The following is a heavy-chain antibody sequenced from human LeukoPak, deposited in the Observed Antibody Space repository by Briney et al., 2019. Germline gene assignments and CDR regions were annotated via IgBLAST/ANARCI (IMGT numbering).Heavy chain of an antibody. V-gene: IGHV4-4*09. CDR3: ARARRDGYRQGYYFDY. CDR2: IYTSGST. CDR1: GGSISSHY. D-gene: IGHD5-24*01. J-gene: IGHJ4*02. Sequence: PSETLSLTCTVSGGSISSHYWSWIRQPPGKGLEWIGYIYTSGSTNYNPSLKSRVTISVDTSKNQFSLKLSSVTAADTAVYYCARARRDGYRQGYYFDYWGQGTLVTVSS.